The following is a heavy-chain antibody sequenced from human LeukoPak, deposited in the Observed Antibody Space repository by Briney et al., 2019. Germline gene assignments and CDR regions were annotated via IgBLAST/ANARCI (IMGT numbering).Heavy chain of an antibody. Sequence: GESLKISCKGSGYSFTDYWIGWVRQMPGKGLEWMGIIFPGDFELKYSPSFQGQVIISVDKSIDTAYLQWSSLQASDTAMYYCARHGLEGCRGGMSYRSFHYYGMDVWGQGTTVTVSS. D-gene: IGHD2-15*01. V-gene: IGHV5-51*01. CDR1: GYSFTDYW. CDR3: ARHGLEGCRGGMSYRSFHYYGMDV. CDR2: IFPGDFEL. J-gene: IGHJ6*02.